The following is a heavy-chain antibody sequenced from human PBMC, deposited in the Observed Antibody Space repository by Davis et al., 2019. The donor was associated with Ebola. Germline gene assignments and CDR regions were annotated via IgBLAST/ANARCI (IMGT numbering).Heavy chain of an antibody. CDR2: TRNRANSYTT. D-gene: IGHD5-18*01. CDR3: AGTSGNTAFRAFET. CDR1: GFTFSDHY. Sequence: GESLKISCAASGFTFSDHYMDWVRQAPGKGLEWVARTRNRANSYTTEYAASVKGRFTILRDDSQNSLFLLMNSLKTEDTAVYYCAGTSGNTAFRAFETWGQGTMVTVSS. J-gene: IGHJ3*02. V-gene: IGHV3-72*01.